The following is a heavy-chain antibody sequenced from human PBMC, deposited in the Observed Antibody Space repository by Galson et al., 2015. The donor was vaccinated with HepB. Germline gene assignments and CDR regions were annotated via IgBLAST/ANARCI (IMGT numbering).Heavy chain of an antibody. CDR1: GGSISSGGYS. D-gene: IGHD3-3*01. CDR3: TRRGITIFGVSKRYAFDI. Sequence: TLSLTCAVSGGSISSGGYSWSWIRQPPGKGLEWIGYIYHSGSTYYNPSLKSRVTISVDRSKNQFSLKLSSVTAADTAVYYCTRRGITIFGVSKRYAFDIWGQGTMVTVSS. CDR2: IYHSGST. V-gene: IGHV4-30-2*01. J-gene: IGHJ3*02.